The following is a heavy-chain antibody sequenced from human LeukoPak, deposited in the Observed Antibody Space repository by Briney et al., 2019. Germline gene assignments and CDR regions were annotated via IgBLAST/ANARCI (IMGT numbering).Heavy chain of an antibody. CDR3: ARVCLTYYYYYMDV. V-gene: IGHV4-59*12. CDR1: GGSISSYY. J-gene: IGHJ6*03. Sequence: SETLSLTCTVSGGSISSYYWSWIRQPPGKGLEWIGYIYHSGSTYYNPSLKSRVTISVDRSKNQFSLKLSSVTAADTAVYYCARVCLTYYYYYMDVWGKGTTVTVSS. CDR2: IYHSGST.